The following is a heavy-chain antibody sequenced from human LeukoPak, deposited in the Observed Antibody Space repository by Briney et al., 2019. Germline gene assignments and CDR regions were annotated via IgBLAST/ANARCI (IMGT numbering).Heavy chain of an antibody. V-gene: IGHV3-30-3*02. CDR1: GFTFSSYA. J-gene: IGHJ4*02. Sequence: GGSLRLSCAASGFTFSSYAMHWVRQAPGKGLEWVAVISYDGSNKYYADSVKGRFTISRDNSKNTLYLQMNSLRAEDTAVYYCAKPTDYWGQGTLVTVSS. CDR2: ISYDGSNK. CDR3: AKPTDY.